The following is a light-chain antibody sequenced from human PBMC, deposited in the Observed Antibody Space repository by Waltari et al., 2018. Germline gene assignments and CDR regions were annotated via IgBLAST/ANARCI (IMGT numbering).Light chain of an antibody. Sequence: EIVLTQSPGTLSLSQGEKDTLTCRASQSINYKYLAWYQQKPDQTPRLLIYGTSTRAAGTPDRFRGSGSGTDFTLTVSGLEPDDFSVYYCQQYGASPVTFGGGTKVEFK. CDR2: GTS. CDR3: QQYGASPVT. J-gene: IGKJ4*01. V-gene: IGKV3-20*01. CDR1: QSINYKY.